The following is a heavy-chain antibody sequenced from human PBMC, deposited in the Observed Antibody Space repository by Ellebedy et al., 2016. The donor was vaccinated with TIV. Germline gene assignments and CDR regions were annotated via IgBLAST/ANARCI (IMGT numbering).Heavy chain of an antibody. CDR1: GFSVSSYF. Sequence: PGGSLRLSCAASGFSVSSYFMNWVRQAPGKGLEWVSIIYKDGGTNYTDSVEGSFTISRDNSENTVYLQMNSLRAEDTAVYYCARDPGGGGNFGDNWFDPWGQGILVTVSS. D-gene: IGHD1-1*01. J-gene: IGHJ5*02. CDR2: IYKDGGT. CDR3: ARDPGGGGNFGDNWFDP. V-gene: IGHV3-66*01.